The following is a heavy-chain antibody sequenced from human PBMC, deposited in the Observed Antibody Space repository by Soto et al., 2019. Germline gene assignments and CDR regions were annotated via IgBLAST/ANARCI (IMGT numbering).Heavy chain of an antibody. D-gene: IGHD3-22*01. CDR2: ISYDGSNK. Sequence: GGSLRLSCAASGFTFSSYAMHWVRQAPGKGLEWVAVISYDGSNKYYADSVKGRFTISRDNSKNTLYLQMNSLRAEDTAVYYCARVGITMIVVVYFDYWGQGTLVTVSS. CDR3: ARVGITMIVVVYFDY. J-gene: IGHJ4*01. CDR1: GFTFSSYA. V-gene: IGHV3-30-3*01.